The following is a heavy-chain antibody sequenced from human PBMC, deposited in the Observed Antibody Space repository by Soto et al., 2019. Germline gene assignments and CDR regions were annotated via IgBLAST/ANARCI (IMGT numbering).Heavy chain of an antibody. CDR3: ARDGSIGAMSPPYAMDV. V-gene: IGHV3-30-3*01. Sequence: GGSLRLSCAAYGFTFSSYAMRWVRQAPGKGLEWVAVISYDGSNKYYADSVKGRFTISRDNGQNSLYLQMNRLRDEDTAVYFCARDGSIGAMSPPYAMDVCGKGTT. CDR1: GFTFSSYA. D-gene: IGHD5-12*01. CDR2: ISYDGSNK. J-gene: IGHJ6*04.